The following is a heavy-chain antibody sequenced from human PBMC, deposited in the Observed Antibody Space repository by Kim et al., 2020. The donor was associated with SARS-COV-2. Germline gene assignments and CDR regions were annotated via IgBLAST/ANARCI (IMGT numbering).Heavy chain of an antibody. V-gene: IGHV1-2*06. CDR1: GYTFNVYY. J-gene: IGHJ4*02. Sequence: ASVKVSCKASGYTFNVYYIHWVRQAPGQGPDWMGRINPNGGVTIYAQKFQGRVTLTRDTSTSTAYMALSSLPSDDTAVYFCARRASGTVAACDYWGQGTLVTVSS. CDR3: ARRASGTVAACDY. D-gene: IGHD6-6*01. CDR2: INPNGGVT.